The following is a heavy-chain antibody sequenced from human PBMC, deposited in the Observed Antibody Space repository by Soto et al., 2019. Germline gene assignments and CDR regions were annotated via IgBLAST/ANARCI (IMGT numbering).Heavy chain of an antibody. Sequence: XGSLRVSLPASRFTLSSYAMSWVRQAPGKGLEWVSAISGSGGSTYYADSVKGRFTISRDNSKNTLYLQMNSLSAEDTAVYYCAKNLVGLRELLAKWFDSWGQGTLVTVSS. CDR3: AKNLVGLRELLAKWFDS. CDR2: ISGSGGST. CDR1: RFTLSSYA. V-gene: IGHV3-23*01. D-gene: IGHD1-26*01. J-gene: IGHJ5*01.